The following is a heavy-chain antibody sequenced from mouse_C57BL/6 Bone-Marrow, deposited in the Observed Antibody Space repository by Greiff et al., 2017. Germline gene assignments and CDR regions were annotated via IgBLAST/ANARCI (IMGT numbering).Heavy chain of an antibody. CDR3: VRQTTVVFDY. CDR2: IRSKSNNYAT. J-gene: IGHJ2*01. D-gene: IGHD1-1*01. CDR1: GFSFNTYA. Sequence: DVQLVESGGGLVQPKGSLKLSCAASGFSFNTYAMNWVRQAPGKGLEWVARIRSKSNNYATYYADSVKDRFTISRDDSETMLYLQMNNLKTEDTAMYYCVRQTTVVFDYWGRGTTLTVSS. V-gene: IGHV10-1*01.